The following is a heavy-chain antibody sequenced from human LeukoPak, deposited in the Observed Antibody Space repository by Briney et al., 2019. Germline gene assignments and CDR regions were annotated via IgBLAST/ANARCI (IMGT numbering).Heavy chain of an antibody. V-gene: IGHV4-30-2*01. D-gene: IGHD6-13*01. CDR1: GGSISSGGYY. Sequence: SETLSLTCTVSGGSISSGGYYWSWIRQPPGKGLEWIGYIYHSGSTYYNPSLKSRVTISVDRSKNQFSLKLSSVTAADTAVYYCARDGDRRGTAAGTNGYWGQGTLVTVSS. CDR2: IYHSGST. CDR3: ARDGDRRGTAAGTNGY. J-gene: IGHJ4*02.